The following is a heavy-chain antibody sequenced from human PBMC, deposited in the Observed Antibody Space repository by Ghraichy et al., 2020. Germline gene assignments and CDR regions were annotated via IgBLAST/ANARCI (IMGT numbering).Heavy chain of an antibody. CDR3: ARWSHYDGVDV. CDR2: IYYTGST. CDR1: GGSISSYY. Sequence: SQTLSLTCTVSGGSISSYYWSWIRQPPGKGLEWIGYIYYTGSTNYNPPLKSRVTISLDTSKNQVSLRVNSVTAADTAVYYCARWSHYDGVDVWGQGTTVTVSS. J-gene: IGHJ6*02. V-gene: IGHV4-59*01.